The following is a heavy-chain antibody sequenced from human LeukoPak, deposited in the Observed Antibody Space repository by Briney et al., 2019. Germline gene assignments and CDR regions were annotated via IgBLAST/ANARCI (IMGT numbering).Heavy chain of an antibody. J-gene: IGHJ4*02. CDR2: IRLDGSNK. CDR1: GFTFSIHG. V-gene: IGHV3-30*02. Sequence: GGSVRLSCAPSGFTFSIHGMLWVRQAPGKALEWVAFIRLDGSNKYYADSVTGRFTISRDNSKNTLDLQMNNLRAQDTALHYCASPHFDCRGQGTLVTVCS. CDR3: ASPHFDC.